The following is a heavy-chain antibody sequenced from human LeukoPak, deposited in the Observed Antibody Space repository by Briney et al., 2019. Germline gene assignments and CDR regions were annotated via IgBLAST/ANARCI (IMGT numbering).Heavy chain of an antibody. V-gene: IGHV4-30-4*01. CDR3: ARVSCSGGSCYIFDY. CDR2: IYHNGGA. J-gene: IGHJ4*02. D-gene: IGHD2-15*01. Sequence: SQTLSLTCTVSGGSISSGDYYWSWIRQPPGKGLEWIGYIYHNGGAHYTPSLKSRVIISVDTSKNQFSLNLSSVTAADTAVYYCARVSCSGGSCYIFDYWGQGTLVTVSS. CDR1: GGSISSGDYY.